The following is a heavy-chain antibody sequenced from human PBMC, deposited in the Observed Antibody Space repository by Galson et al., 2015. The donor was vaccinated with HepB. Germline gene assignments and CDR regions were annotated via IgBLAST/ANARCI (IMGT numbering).Heavy chain of an antibody. CDR3: ARDRRYFDWLVDY. CDR2: IWYDGSNK. D-gene: IGHD3-9*01. CDR1: GFTFSSYG. V-gene: IGHV3-33*01. Sequence: SLRLSCAASGFTFSSYGMHWVRQAPGKGLEWVAVIWYDGSNKYYADSVKGRFTISRDNSKNTLYLQMNSLRAEDTAVYYCARDRRYFDWLVDYWGQGTLVTVSS. J-gene: IGHJ4*02.